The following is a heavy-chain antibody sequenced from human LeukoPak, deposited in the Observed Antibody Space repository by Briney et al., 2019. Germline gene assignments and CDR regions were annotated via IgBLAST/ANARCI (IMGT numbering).Heavy chain of an antibody. CDR2: INPNSGGT. CDR3: AKGGSAWDNPFDY. J-gene: IGHJ4*02. D-gene: IGHD6-19*01. Sequence: ASVKVSCKASGYTFTVYYIQWVRQAPGQGLEGLGWINPNSGGTKYAQTFQGRVTMTRDTSIGTAYMELSRLKVDDTAVYYWAKGGSAWDNPFDYWGQGTLVTVSS. V-gene: IGHV1-2*02. CDR1: GYTFTVYY.